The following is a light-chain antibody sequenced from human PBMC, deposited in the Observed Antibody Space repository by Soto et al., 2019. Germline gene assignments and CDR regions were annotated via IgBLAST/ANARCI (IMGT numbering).Light chain of an antibody. Sequence: LSPSPATLYLSQGARASLSSRASQSVGSNLAWYQQKPGQAPWLLISGASSRATGIPERCSGSGTGTDFTLTISRLDPEDVAVYSRQQYGGSPTFGQGTKVDIK. CDR3: QQYGGSPT. CDR1: QSVGSN. J-gene: IGKJ1*01. V-gene: IGKV3-20*01. CDR2: GAS.